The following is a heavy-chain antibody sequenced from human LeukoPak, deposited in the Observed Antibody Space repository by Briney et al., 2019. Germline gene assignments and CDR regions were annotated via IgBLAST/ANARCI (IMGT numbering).Heavy chain of an antibody. CDR2: FVPEHGET. CDR3: TMKLRFLEGLPPGHY. V-gene: IGHV1-24*01. Sequence: VSVKVSCKVSGHTLSELSMDWVRQAPGKGREGVGNFVPEHGETRYAQKYQGRVTMTNDTSTGTLYMKLSSLKSHDTAIHYWTMKLRFLEGLPPGHYGGQGSLLSVPS. CDR1: GHTLSELS. J-gene: IGHJ4*02. D-gene: IGHD3-3*01.